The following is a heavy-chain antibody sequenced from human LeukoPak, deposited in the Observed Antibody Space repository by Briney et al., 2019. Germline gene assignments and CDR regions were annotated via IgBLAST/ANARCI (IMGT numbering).Heavy chain of an antibody. CDR1: GSTFTVYY. Sequence: ASVKVSCTSSGSTFTVYYMNWVRQAPGQGLEWMGWINPNSGGTNSAQKFQGSVTMTRDTSISTAYMELSRLRSDDTAVYYCARRGVYYDSSGYYYCFDYWGQGTLVTVSS. V-gene: IGHV1-2*02. J-gene: IGHJ4*02. D-gene: IGHD3-22*01. CDR2: INPNSGGT. CDR3: ARRGVYYDSSGYYYCFDY.